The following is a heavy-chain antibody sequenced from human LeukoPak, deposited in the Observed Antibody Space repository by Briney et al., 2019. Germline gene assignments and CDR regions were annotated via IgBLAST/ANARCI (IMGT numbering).Heavy chain of an antibody. J-gene: IGHJ4*02. CDR1: GFTFSNYA. CDR3: ARGRVGPATRLDY. D-gene: IGHD2-15*01. V-gene: IGHV3-30*04. CDR2: ISYDAKYK. Sequence: GRSLRLSCAASGFTFSNYAMHWVRQAPGKGLEWVAVISYDAKYKYYADSLKGRFTISRDNSNNTLYLQMNSVGSEDTAVYYCARGRVGPATRLDYWGRGTLVTVSS.